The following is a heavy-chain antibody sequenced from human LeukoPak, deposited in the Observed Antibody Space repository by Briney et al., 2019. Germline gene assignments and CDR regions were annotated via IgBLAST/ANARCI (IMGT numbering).Heavy chain of an antibody. CDR1: GFTFSSYW. Sequence: PGGSLRLSCAASGFTFSSYWMSWVRQAPGKGLEWVANIKQDGSEKYYVDSVKGRFTISRDNAKNSLYLQMNSLRAEDTAVYYCAREDRYCSSTSCLGYYYYYMDVWGKGTTVTVSS. CDR2: IKQDGSEK. CDR3: AREDRYCSSTSCLGYYYYYMDV. J-gene: IGHJ6*03. D-gene: IGHD2-2*01. V-gene: IGHV3-7*01.